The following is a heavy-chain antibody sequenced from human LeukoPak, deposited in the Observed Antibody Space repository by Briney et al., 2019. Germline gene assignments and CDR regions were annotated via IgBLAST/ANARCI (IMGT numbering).Heavy chain of an antibody. V-gene: IGHV3-23*01. CDR1: GFTFSSYA. CDR3: AKETYSSGWYPYFDY. D-gene: IGHD6-19*01. J-gene: IGHJ4*02. Sequence: GGSLRLSCVASGFTFSSYAMSWVRQAPGKGLEWVSGISGSGGSTYYADSVKGRFTISRDNSKNTLSLQMNSLRAEDTAVYYCAKETYSSGWYPYFDYWGQGTLVTVSS. CDR2: ISGSGGST.